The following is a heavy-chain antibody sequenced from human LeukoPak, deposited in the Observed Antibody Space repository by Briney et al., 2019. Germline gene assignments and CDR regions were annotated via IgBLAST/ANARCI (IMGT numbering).Heavy chain of an antibody. CDR1: GFTFSPLG. CDR2: ISSGSSTT. J-gene: IGHJ4*02. V-gene: IGHV3-48*02. D-gene: IGHD3-10*01. CDR3: ARGRGLTLSYHYFDY. Sequence: GGSLRLSCAASGFTFSPLGMNWVRQAPGRGLEWVSYISSGSSTTYYADSVKGRFTISRDNAKNSLYLQVNCLRDEDTAVYYCARGRGLTLSYHYFDYWGQGTLVTVSS.